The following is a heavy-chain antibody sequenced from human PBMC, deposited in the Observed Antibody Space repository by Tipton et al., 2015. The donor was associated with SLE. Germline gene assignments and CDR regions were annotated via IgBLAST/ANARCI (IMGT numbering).Heavy chain of an antibody. D-gene: IGHD1-26*01. CDR3: ARSWSGRREFDY. J-gene: IGHJ4*02. CDR1: DDSVSSAYY. V-gene: IGHV4-38-2*02. CDR2: IYRTGTT. Sequence: LRLSCIVSDDSVSSAYYWAWIRQPPGKGLQWIAFIYRTGTTYVNPSLKSRVSMSMDTSNNRFSLTMTSLTVADTAVYYCARSWSGRREFDYWGPGTLVTVPS.